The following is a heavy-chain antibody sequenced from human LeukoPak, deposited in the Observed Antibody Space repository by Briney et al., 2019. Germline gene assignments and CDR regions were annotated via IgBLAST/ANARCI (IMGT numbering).Heavy chain of an antibody. D-gene: IGHD4-23*01. CDR1: GYTFTNYG. V-gene: IGHV1-18*01. CDR2: ISVYYGNT. J-gene: IGHJ4*02. Sequence: ASVKVSCKTSGYTFTNYGINWVRQAPGQGLEWMGWISVYYGNTNYAQKLQGRVTMTTDTSTSTAYMELRSLRSDDTAVYYCARAPAVLTPYVDYWGQGTLVTVSS. CDR3: ARAPAVLTPYVDY.